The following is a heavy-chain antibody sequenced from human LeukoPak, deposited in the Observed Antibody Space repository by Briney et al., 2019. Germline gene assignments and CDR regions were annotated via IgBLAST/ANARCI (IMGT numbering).Heavy chain of an antibody. V-gene: IGHV4-30-4*01. Sequence: PSETLSLTCTVSGGSISSGDYYWTWIRQPPGKGLEWIGYIYYNGNTYYSPSLKSRITMSVDTSKNQFSLKLSSVTAADTAVYYCARGSHHSERSGTDYWGQGTLVTVSS. CDR3: ARGSHHSERSGTDY. D-gene: IGHD3-3*01. CDR1: GGSISSGDYY. J-gene: IGHJ4*02. CDR2: IYYNGNT.